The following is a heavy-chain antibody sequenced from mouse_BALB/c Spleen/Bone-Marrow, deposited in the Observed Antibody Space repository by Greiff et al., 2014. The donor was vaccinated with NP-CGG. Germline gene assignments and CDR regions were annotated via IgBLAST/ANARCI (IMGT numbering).Heavy chain of an antibody. CDR3: SRGGNFDVMDY. D-gene: IGHD2-1*01. J-gene: IGHJ4*01. CDR2: INPSNGAN. V-gene: IGHV1S81*02. CDR1: GYTFTSYY. Sequence: VQLQQSGAELVKPGASVKLSCKASGYTFTSYYMFWVKQRPGQGLEWIGGINPSNGANNFNEKFKSKAILTVDKSSSTAYMQLSSLTSEDSAVYYCSRGGNFDVMDYWGQGTSVTVSS.